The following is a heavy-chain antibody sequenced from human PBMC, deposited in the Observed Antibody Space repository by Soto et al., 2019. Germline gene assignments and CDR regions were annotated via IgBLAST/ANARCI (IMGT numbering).Heavy chain of an antibody. Sequence: SETLSLTCTVSGGSISSGGYYWGWIRQHPGKGLEWIGYIYYSGSTYYNPSLKSRVTISVDTSKNQFSLKLSSVTAADTAVYYCARDYDFWSGSDHALYGMDVWGQGTTVTVSS. V-gene: IGHV4-31*03. D-gene: IGHD3-3*01. CDR1: GGSISSGGYY. CDR3: ARDYDFWSGSDHALYGMDV. J-gene: IGHJ6*02. CDR2: IYYSGST.